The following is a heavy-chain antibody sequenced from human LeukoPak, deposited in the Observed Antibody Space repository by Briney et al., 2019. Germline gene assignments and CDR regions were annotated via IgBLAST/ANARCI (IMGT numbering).Heavy chain of an antibody. CDR1: GFTFDDYT. V-gene: IGHV3-43*01. Sequence: GGSLRLSCTASGFTFDDYTMHWVRQAPGKGLEWVSLISWDGGSTYYADSVKGRFTISRDNAKNSLYLQMNSLRAEDTALYYCAKGSSGYYLDAFDIWGQGTMVTVSS. D-gene: IGHD3-22*01. CDR3: AKGSSGYYLDAFDI. J-gene: IGHJ3*02. CDR2: ISWDGGST.